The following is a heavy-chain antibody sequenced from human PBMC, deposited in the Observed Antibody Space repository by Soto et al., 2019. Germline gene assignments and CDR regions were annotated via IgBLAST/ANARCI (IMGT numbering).Heavy chain of an antibody. CDR3: ARTAVTIFGVVPLYYFDY. V-gene: IGHV4-59*01. Sequence: SETLSLTCTVSGGSISSYYWSWIRQPPGKGLEWIGYIYYSGSTNYNPSLKGRVTISVDTSKNQFSLKLSSVTAADTAVYYCARTAVTIFGVVPLYYFDYWGQGTLVTVS. J-gene: IGHJ4*02. D-gene: IGHD3-3*01. CDR1: GGSISSYY. CDR2: IYYSGST.